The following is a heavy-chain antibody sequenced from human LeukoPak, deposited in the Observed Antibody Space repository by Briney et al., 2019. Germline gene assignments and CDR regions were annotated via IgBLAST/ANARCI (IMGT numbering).Heavy chain of an antibody. CDR1: GYTFTGYY. D-gene: IGHD5-24*01. CDR2: IHPNSGGT. J-gene: IGHJ3*02. Sequence: ASVKVSCKASGYTFTGYYMHWVRQAPGQGLEWMGWIHPNSGGTNYAQKFQGRVTMTRDTSISTAYMELSRLRSDDTAVYYCAREIPLMAAFDIWGQGTMVTVSS. CDR3: AREIPLMAAFDI. V-gene: IGHV1-2*02.